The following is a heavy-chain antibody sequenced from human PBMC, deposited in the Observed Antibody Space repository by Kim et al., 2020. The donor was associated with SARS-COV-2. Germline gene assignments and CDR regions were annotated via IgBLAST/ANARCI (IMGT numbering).Heavy chain of an antibody. J-gene: IGHJ4*02. Sequence: SQKSQGRVTITRDASASTAYMELRSLRSEDTAVYYCARDRGIAAAGTNYWGQGTLVTVSS. CDR3: ARDRGIAAAGTNY. D-gene: IGHD6-13*01. V-gene: IGHV1-3*01.